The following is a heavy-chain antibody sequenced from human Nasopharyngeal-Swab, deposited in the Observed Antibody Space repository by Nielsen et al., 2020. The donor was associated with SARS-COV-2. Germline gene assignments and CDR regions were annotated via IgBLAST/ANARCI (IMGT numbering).Heavy chain of an antibody. V-gene: IGHV6-1*01. CDR3: ARDGGGYSGYDYPLCYYYMDV. J-gene: IGHJ6*03. Sequence: WIRQSPSRGLEWLGRTYYRSKWYTDYAISVKSRITINPDTSKNQFSLQLNSVTPEDTAVYYCARDGGGYSGYDYPLCYYYMDVWGKGTTVTV. D-gene: IGHD5-12*01. CDR2: TYYRSKWYT.